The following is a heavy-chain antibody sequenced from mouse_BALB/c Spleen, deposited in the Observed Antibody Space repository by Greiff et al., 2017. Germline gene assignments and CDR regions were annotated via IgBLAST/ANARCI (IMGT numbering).Heavy chain of an antibody. CDR1: GFSLTSYG. CDR3: ARGYYYGSSSFAY. D-gene: IGHD1-1*01. J-gene: IGHJ3*01. CDR2: IWAGGST. Sequence: VHLVESGPGLVAPSQSLSITCTVSGFSLTSYGVHWVRQPPGKGLEWLGVIWAGGSTNYNSALMSRLSISKDNSKSQVFLKMNSLQTDDTAMYYCARGYYYGSSSFAYWGQGTLVTVSA. V-gene: IGHV2-9*02.